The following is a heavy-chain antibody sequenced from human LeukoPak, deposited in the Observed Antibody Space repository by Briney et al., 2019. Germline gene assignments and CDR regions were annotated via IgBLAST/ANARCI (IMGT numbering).Heavy chain of an antibody. V-gene: IGHV3-48*04. CDR1: GFTFSSYS. Sequence: GGSLRLSCAASGFTFSSYSMTWVRQAPGKGLEWVSYISSSSSTIYYADSVKGRFTISRDNAKNSLYLQMNSLRAEDAAVYYCARKEYSSSWYAIGYWGQGTLVTVSS. J-gene: IGHJ4*02. CDR3: ARKEYSSSWYAIGY. CDR2: ISSSSSTI. D-gene: IGHD6-13*01.